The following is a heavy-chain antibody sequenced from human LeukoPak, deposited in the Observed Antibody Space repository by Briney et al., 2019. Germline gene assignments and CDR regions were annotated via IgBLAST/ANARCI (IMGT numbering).Heavy chain of an antibody. CDR3: AKVAASKGGIQLWVLNY. D-gene: IGHD5-18*01. CDR2: IRYDGSNK. V-gene: IGHV3-30*02. J-gene: IGHJ4*02. Sequence: GGSLRLSCAASGFTVSSNYMSWVRQAPGKGLEWVAFIRYDGSNKYYADSVKGRFTISRDNSKNTLYLQMNSLRAEDTAVYYCAKVAASKGGIQLWVLNYWGQGTLVTVSS. CDR1: GFTVSSNY.